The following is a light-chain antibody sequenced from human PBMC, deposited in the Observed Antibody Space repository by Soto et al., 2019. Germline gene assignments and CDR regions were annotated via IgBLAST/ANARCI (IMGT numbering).Light chain of an antibody. CDR1: SSDVGAYNY. Sequence: QSVLTQPASVSGSPGLSITISCTGTSSDVGAYNYDSWYQQYPGEAPKVIIYDVSHRPAGVSNRFSGSKSGNTASLTISGLQTQDEADYYCSSYTSATTYVFGTGTKVTVL. J-gene: IGLJ1*01. CDR2: DVS. CDR3: SSYTSATTYV. V-gene: IGLV2-14*01.